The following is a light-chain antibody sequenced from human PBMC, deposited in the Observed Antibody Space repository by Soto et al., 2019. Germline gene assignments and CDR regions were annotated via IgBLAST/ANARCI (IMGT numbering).Light chain of an antibody. CDR3: QQLNTYPFT. J-gene: IGKJ3*01. Sequence: DMQLTQSPSFLSASVGDRVTITCRASQNINTFLAWYQQKQGKAPNLLIFAASTLLGGVPSRFSGSGSGTEFSLTISSLQPEDFATYYCQQLNTYPFTFGPGTKVEI. V-gene: IGKV1-9*01. CDR2: AAS. CDR1: QNINTF.